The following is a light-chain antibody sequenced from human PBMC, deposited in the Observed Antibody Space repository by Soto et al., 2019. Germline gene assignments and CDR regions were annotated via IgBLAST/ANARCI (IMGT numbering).Light chain of an antibody. CDR2: GAS. CDR3: QQYSTSWT. J-gene: IGKJ1*01. CDR1: QSVSSY. V-gene: IGKV3-20*01. Sequence: EIVLTQSPGTLSLSPGERATLSCRASQSVSSYLAWYQQKPGQAPRLLIYGASSRAAGIPDRFSGGGSGTDLTLTIIRLEPEDFAVYYCQQYSTSWTFGQGTKVDIK.